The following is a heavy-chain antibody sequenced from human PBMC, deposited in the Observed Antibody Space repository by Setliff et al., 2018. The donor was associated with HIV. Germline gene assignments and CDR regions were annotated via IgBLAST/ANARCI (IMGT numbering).Heavy chain of an antibody. CDR3: AKQYSMYYYYYMDV. Sequence: GGSLRLSCAASRFTFSSYAMSWVRQAPGKGLEWVSTISGSGGSTYYADSVKGRFTISRDNSKNTLYLQMNSLRAEDTAVYYCAKQYSMYYYYYMDVWGKGTTVTVSS. CDR1: RFTFSSYA. CDR2: ISGSGGST. V-gene: IGHV3-23*01. D-gene: IGHD6-6*01. J-gene: IGHJ6*03.